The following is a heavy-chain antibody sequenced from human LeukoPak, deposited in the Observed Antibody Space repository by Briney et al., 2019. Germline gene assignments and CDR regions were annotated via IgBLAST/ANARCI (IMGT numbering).Heavy chain of an antibody. CDR2: IYTRGST. Sequence: KASETLSLTCAVSGVSISRYYWSWIRQPAGKGPEWIGRIYTRGSTNYNPSLKSRVIITLDTSKNQLSLKLTSVTAADTAVYYCAGAPAGSLTWLSPLGYWGQGTLVSVSS. J-gene: IGHJ4*02. V-gene: IGHV4-4*07. CDR1: GVSISRYY. CDR3: AGAPAGSLTWLSPLGY. D-gene: IGHD2-2*01.